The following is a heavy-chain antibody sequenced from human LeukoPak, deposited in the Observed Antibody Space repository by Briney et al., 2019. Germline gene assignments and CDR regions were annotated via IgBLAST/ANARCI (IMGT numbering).Heavy chain of an antibody. CDR2: IRYDEIDK. CDR1: GFTFSSYG. CDR3: AKDCCSGASPYHMDV. Sequence: GGSLRLSCAASGFTFSSYGMHWVRQAPGKGLEWVAFIRYDEIDKYYADSVKGRFTISRDNSKNTLYLQMNSLRIEDTAVYYCAKDCCSGASPYHMDVWGKGTTVTASS. J-gene: IGHJ6*03. D-gene: IGHD2-15*01. V-gene: IGHV3-30*02.